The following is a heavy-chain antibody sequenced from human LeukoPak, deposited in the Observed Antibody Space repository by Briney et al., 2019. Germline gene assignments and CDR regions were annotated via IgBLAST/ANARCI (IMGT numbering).Heavy chain of an antibody. J-gene: IGHJ4*02. CDR2: IYYSGSA. CDR3: ARHILSGGDFAYYFDY. Sequence: SETLSLTCTVSGGSISSSSYYWGWIRQPPGKGLEWIGSIYYSGSAYYNPSLKSRVTISVDTSKNQFSLKLSSVTAADTAVYYCARHILSGGDFAYYFDYWGQGTLSPSPQ. D-gene: IGHD2-21*01. V-gene: IGHV4-39*01. CDR1: GGSISSSSYY.